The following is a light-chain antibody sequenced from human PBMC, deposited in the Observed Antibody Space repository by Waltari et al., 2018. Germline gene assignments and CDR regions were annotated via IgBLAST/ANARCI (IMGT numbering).Light chain of an antibody. V-gene: IGLV2-14*01. J-gene: IGLJ1*01. CDR1: SSDIGGYNY. CDR2: DVS. Sequence: QSALTQPASVSGSPGQSITISCTGTSSDIGGYNYVSWYQQHPGKAPKLMIYDVSKRPSGVSKRFSGSKSGNTVSLTISGLQTLDEADYYCSSYTSSSSRVFGTGTKVTVL. CDR3: SSYTSSSSRV.